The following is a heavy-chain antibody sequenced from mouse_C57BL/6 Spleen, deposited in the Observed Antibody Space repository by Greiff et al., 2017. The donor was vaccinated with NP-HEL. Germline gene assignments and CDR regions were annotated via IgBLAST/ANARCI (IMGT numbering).Heavy chain of an antibody. J-gene: IGHJ1*03. CDR2: INPNNGGT. CDR1: GYTFTDYN. V-gene: IGHV1-22*01. Sequence: EVQLQQSGPELVKPGASVKMSCKASGYTFTDYNMHWVKQSHGKSLEWIGYINPNNGGTSYNQKFKGKATLTVNKSSSTAYMELRSLTSEDSAVYYCANYGAHWYFDVWGTGTTVTVSS. D-gene: IGHD1-1*02. CDR3: ANYGAHWYFDV.